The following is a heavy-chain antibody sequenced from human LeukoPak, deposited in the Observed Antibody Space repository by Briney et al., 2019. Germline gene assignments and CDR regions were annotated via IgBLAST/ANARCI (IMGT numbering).Heavy chain of an antibody. CDR1: GFSFSSYW. D-gene: IGHD3-10*01. J-gene: IGHJ4*02. CDR2: INTDGSST. CDR3: ARVEGSGSYYYSFNY. Sequence: PGGSLRLSCAASGFSFSSYWMHWVRQPPGKGLLWVSRINTDGSSTYYADSVKGRFTISRDNSKNTLYLQMNSLRAEDTAVYYCARVEGSGSYYYSFNYWGQGTLVTVSS. V-gene: IGHV3-74*01.